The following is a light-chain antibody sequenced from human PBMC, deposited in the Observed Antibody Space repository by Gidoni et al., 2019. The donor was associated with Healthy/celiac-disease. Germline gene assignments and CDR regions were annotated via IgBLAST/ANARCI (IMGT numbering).Light chain of an antibody. Sequence: QSALTQPPSASGAPGQSVTISCTGHSSDVGGYNYVSWYQQHPGKAPNLMIYEVSKLPSGVPDRFSGSKSGNTASLTVSGLQAEDEADYYCSSYAGSNNLVFGGGTKLTVL. CDR1: SSDVGGYNY. V-gene: IGLV2-8*01. CDR3: SSYAGSNNLV. CDR2: EVS. J-gene: IGLJ3*02.